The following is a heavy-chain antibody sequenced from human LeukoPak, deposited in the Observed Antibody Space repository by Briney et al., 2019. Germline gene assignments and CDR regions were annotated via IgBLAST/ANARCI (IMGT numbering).Heavy chain of an antibody. Sequence: ASVKVSCKASGYTFTSYGISWVRQAPGQGLEWMGWISAYNGNTNYAQKLQGRVTMTTDTSTSTAYMELRSLRSDDTAVYCCAREKNLPYYDYVWGSRALDYWGQGTLVTVSS. CDR1: GYTFTSYG. CDR2: ISAYNGNT. CDR3: AREKNLPYYDYVWGSRALDY. V-gene: IGHV1-18*01. J-gene: IGHJ4*02. D-gene: IGHD3-16*01.